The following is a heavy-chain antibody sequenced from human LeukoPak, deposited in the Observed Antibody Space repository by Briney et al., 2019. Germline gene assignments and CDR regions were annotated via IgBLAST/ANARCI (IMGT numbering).Heavy chain of an antibody. CDR2: IGSDGSST. J-gene: IGHJ4*02. D-gene: IGHD6-6*01. CDR1: GFTFRNHW. Sequence: GGSLRLSCAASGFTFRNHWMHWVRQTPGKGLVWVSRIGSDGSSTTYADSVKGRFTISRDNAKNTLYLQMNNLRAEDTAMYYCARDQRVTGRPDIDYWGQGTLVIVSS. V-gene: IGHV3-74*03. CDR3: ARDQRVTGRPDIDY.